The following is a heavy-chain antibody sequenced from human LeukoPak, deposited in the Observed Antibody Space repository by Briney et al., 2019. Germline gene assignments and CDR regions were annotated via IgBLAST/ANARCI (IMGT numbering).Heavy chain of an antibody. Sequence: PGGSLRLSCAASGFTFSSYAMSWVRRAPGKGLEWVSAISGSGGSTYYADSVKGRFTISRDNSKNTLYLQMNSLRAEDTAVYYCAKDMGSSSAFDYWGQGTLVTVYS. CDR2: ISGSGGST. D-gene: IGHD6-6*01. V-gene: IGHV3-23*01. J-gene: IGHJ4*02. CDR3: AKDMGSSSAFDY. CDR1: GFTFSSYA.